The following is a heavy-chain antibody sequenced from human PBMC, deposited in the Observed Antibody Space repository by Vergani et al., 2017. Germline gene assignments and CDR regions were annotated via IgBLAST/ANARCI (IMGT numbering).Heavy chain of an antibody. CDR3: ATGAGPFDI. J-gene: IGHJ4*02. Sequence: VQVVESGGGLIKPGGSLRLSCVVSGITFKNAWINWVRQAPGKGLEWIGRLCPSGSTNYKPSLKSRVTMSIDTSKNQFSLKLTSVTAADTAVYYCATGAGPFDIWGQGTLVTVSS. D-gene: IGHD7-27*01. CDR2: LCPSGST. V-gene: IGHV4-4*07. CDR1: GITFKNAW.